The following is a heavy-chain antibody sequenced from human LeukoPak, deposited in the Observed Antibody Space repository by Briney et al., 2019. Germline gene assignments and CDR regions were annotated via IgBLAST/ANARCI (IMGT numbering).Heavy chain of an antibody. CDR3: ARDSAGNDY. J-gene: IGHJ4*02. CDR2: IKEDGSEE. V-gene: IGHV3-7*01. CDR1: GFTFSTYW. Sequence: GGSLRLSCAASGFTFSTYWMSWVRQAPGKGLEWVANIKEDGSEEYYVDSLEGRFTISRGNAKNSLYLQMNSLRAEDTAMYYCARDSAGNDYWGQGTLVTVSS. D-gene: IGHD6-13*01.